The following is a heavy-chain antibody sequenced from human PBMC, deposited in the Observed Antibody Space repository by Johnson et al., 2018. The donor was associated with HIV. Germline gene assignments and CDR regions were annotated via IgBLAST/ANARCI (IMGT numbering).Heavy chain of an antibody. V-gene: IGHV3-NL1*01. Sequence: QVQLVESGGGVVQPGGSLRLSCAAFGFTFSTYGIHWVRQAPGKGLEWVSVIGTTGDTYYVVSVKGRFTISRDNSKNTLYLQMNSLRAEDTAVYYCAKEDPVRGYSGYVDAFDIWGQGTMVTVSS. CDR2: IGTTGDT. CDR3: AKEDPVRGYSGYVDAFDI. J-gene: IGHJ3*02. D-gene: IGHD5-12*01. CDR1: GFTFSTYG.